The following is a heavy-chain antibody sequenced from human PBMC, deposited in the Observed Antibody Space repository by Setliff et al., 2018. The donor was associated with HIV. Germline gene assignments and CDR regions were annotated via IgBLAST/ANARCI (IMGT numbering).Heavy chain of an antibody. CDR2: INPSGGST. D-gene: IGHD5-12*01. CDR1: GYTFTSYH. Sequence: GASVKVSCKASGYTFTSYHIHWVRQAPGQGLEWMGVINPSGGSTSYAQKFQGRVTMTRGTSTGTVFMELSGLRFEDTVMYYCARVGERWLQFYYFDNWGQGTLVTAPQ. CDR3: ARVGERWLQFYYFDN. V-gene: IGHV1-46*01. J-gene: IGHJ4*02.